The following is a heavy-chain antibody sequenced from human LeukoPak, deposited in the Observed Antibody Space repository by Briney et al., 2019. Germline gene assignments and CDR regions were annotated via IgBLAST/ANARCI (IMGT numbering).Heavy chain of an antibody. CDR2: ISSSSSTI. CDR1: GFTFSSYS. CDR3: ARDLTIAAAGRVFDY. Sequence: GGSLRLSCAASGFTFSSYSMNWVRQAPGKGLEWVSYISSSSSTIYYADSVKGRFTISRDNAKNSLYLRMNSLRAEDTAVYYCARDLTIAAAGRVFDYWGQGTLVTVSS. V-gene: IGHV3-48*01. J-gene: IGHJ4*02. D-gene: IGHD6-13*01.